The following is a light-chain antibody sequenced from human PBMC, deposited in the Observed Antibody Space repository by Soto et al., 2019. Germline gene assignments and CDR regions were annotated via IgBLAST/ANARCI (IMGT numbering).Light chain of an antibody. CDR2: LNSDGSH. V-gene: IGLV4-69*01. CDR3: QTWGTGIVI. CDR1: SGHSSDA. J-gene: IGLJ2*01. Sequence: QSVLTQSPSASASLGASVKLTCTLSSGHSSDAIAWHQKKPEKGPRFLMNLNSDGSHPKGDGIPDRFSGSTSGAERYLTISSLQSEDEADYYCQTWGTGIVIFGGGTKLTVL.